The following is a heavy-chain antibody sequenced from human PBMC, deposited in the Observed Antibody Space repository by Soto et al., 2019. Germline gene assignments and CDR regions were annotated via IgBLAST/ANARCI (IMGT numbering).Heavy chain of an antibody. Sequence: SVKVSCTASVGTFSSYAISWVRQAPGQGLEWMGGIIPIFATADYAQKFQGRVTITADESTSTAYLELSSLRSEDTAVYYCARVLGRDYVSGSYPRSWFDPWAQGPLVTVSS. CDR2: IIPIFATA. CDR1: VGTFSSYA. J-gene: IGHJ5*02. V-gene: IGHV1-69*13. D-gene: IGHD3-10*01. CDR3: ARVLGRDYVSGSYPRSWFDP.